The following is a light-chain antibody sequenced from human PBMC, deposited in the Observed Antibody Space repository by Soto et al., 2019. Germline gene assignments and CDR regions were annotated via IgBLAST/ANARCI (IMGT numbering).Light chain of an antibody. V-gene: IGKV3-15*01. CDR1: HRVSNY. CDR2: GAS. Sequence: EIVLTQSQATLSVSPGERPTLSCRAIHRVSNYLAWYQQRPGQXHRXXIYGASTRATGIPARFSGSASGTELTITISSLQPEDFEVYYCQQYGSSTGTVGQGTKVDIK. J-gene: IGKJ1*01. CDR3: QQYGSSTGT.